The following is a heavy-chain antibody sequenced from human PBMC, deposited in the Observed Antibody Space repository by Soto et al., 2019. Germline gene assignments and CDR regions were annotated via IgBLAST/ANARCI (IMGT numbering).Heavy chain of an antibody. CDR2: IIPIFGTA. CDR1: GGTFSSYA. V-gene: IGHV1-69*13. CDR3: ARVPYGDYFWFDP. J-gene: IGHJ5*02. Sequence: SVKVSCKASGGTFSSYAISWVRQAPGQGLEWMGGIIPIFGTANYAQKFQGRVTITADESTSTAYMELSSLRSEDTAVYYCARVPYGDYFWFDPWGQGTLVTVSS. D-gene: IGHD4-17*01.